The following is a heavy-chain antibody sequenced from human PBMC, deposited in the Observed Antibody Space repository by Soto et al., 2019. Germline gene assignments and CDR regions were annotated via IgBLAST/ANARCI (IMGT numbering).Heavy chain of an antibody. CDR2: VSYDGSNK. Sequence: PGGSLRLSCAASGFTFSGYGMHWVRQAPGKGLEWLAVVSYDGSNKYYADSVKGRFTISRDNSKNTLYLQMNSLRAEDTAVYYCARPKLLPYYYGMDVWGQGTTVTVSS. CDR1: GFTFSGYG. CDR3: ARPKLLPYYYGMDV. D-gene: IGHD1-26*01. J-gene: IGHJ6*02. V-gene: IGHV3-30*03.